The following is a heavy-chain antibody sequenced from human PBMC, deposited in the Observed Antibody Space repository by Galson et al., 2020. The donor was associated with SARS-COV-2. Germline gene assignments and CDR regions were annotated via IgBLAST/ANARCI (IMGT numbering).Heavy chain of an antibody. J-gene: IGHJ6*03. V-gene: IGHV4-59*01. Sequence: SETLSLTCTVSGVSISGSYWSWIRQPPGKALEWVGYMFSNGGTKYNPSLKSRVTISGDTSKKQFSLILTSVTAADTAVYYCARTRYLEAGYYMDVWGKGTTVIVSS. CDR2: MFSNGGT. CDR3: ARTRYLEAGYYMDV. CDR1: GVSISGSY. D-gene: IGHD3-3*01.